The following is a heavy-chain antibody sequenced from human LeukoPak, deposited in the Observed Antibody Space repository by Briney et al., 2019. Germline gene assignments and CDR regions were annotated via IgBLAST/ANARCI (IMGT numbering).Heavy chain of an antibody. CDR1: GFTFSNAW. CDR2: IKSKTDGGTT. V-gene: IGHV3-15*01. CDR3: TTYFRAVASTDGKIDC. D-gene: IGHD6-19*01. Sequence: PGGSLRLSCAASGFTFSNAWMTWVRQAPGKGLEWVGRIKSKTDGGTTDYATPVKGRFTISRDDSKNTLYLQINSLKTEDTAVYYCTTYFRAVASTDGKIDCWGQGTLVTVSS. J-gene: IGHJ4*02.